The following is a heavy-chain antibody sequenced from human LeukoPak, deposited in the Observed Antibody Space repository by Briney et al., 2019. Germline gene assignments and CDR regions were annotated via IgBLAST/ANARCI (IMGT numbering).Heavy chain of an antibody. V-gene: IGHV3-48*03. CDR3: ARDRDRGVPFDY. CDR1: GFTFSSYE. Sequence: PGGSLRLSCAASGFTFSSYEMNWVRQAPGKGLEWVSYISSSGSTIYYADSVKGRFTISRDNAKNSLYLQMNSLRAEATAVYYCARDRDRGVPFDYWGQGTLVTVSS. CDR2: ISSSGSTI. J-gene: IGHJ4*02. D-gene: IGHD3-10*01.